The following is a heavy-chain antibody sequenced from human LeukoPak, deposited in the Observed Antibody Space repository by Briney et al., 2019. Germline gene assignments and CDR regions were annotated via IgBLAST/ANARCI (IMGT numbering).Heavy chain of an antibody. Sequence: PSETLSLTCSVSGGSINSDHWSWIRQPPGKGLEWIGYIHYTGSTNYNPSLKSRVTISLDTSKSQFSLKVNSVTAADTAVYYCARHDFGATRDYWGQGTLVTVSS. CDR1: GGSINSDH. CDR3: ARHDFGATRDY. CDR2: IHYTGST. J-gene: IGHJ4*02. V-gene: IGHV4-59*01. D-gene: IGHD3/OR15-3a*01.